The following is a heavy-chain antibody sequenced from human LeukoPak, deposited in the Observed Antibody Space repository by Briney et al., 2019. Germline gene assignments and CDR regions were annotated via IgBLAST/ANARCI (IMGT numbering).Heavy chain of an antibody. Sequence: GGSLRLSCAAPGFTFSNVWMNWVRQAPGKGLEWVGRIKSQTDGGTTDYAAPVKGRFIISRDDSKNTLYLQMNSLKTEDTAVYYCTTEIDWGQGTLVTVSS. J-gene: IGHJ4*02. V-gene: IGHV3-15*01. CDR3: TTEID. D-gene: IGHD2/OR15-2a*01. CDR1: GFTFSNVW. CDR2: IKSQTDGGTT.